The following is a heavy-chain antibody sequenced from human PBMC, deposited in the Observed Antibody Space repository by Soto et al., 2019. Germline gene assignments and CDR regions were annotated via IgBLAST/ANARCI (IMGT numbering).Heavy chain of an antibody. Sequence: SEALSLTCTVSGASISTYYWSWIRQPAGKGLEWIGRFYTNGSTNYNPSLKSRVTMSVDTSKNQFSLKLSSVTAADTAIYYCARERVVARGRPGTDVWGQGTRVTVSS. CDR2: FYTNGST. J-gene: IGHJ6*02. CDR1: GASISTYY. D-gene: IGHD2-2*01. V-gene: IGHV4-4*07. CDR3: ARERVVARGRPGTDV.